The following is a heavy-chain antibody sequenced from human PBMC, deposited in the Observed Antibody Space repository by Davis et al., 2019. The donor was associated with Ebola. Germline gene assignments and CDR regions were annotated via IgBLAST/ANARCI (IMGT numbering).Heavy chain of an antibody. Sequence: ASVKVSCKASGYTFTSYGISWVRQAPGQGLEWMGWISAYNGNTNYAQKFQGRVTMTTDTSTSTAYMELRGLRSDDTAVYYCARDAGTVRPELLWFGEFVYYYYGMDVWGQGTTVTVSS. CDR3: ARDAGTVRPELLWFGEFVYYYYGMDV. D-gene: IGHD3-10*01. V-gene: IGHV1-18*01. J-gene: IGHJ6*02. CDR1: GYTFTSYG. CDR2: ISAYNGNT.